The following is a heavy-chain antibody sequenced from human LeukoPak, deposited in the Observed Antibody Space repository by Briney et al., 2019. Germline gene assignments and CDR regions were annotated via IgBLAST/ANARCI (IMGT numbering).Heavy chain of an antibody. D-gene: IGHD3-10*01. CDR1: GFTFSSFA. CDR3: AKGWFGDC. V-gene: IGHV3-23*01. CDR2: ISGSGVST. Sequence: PGGSLRLPCAASGFTFSSFAMTWVRQAPGKGLEWVSAISGSGVSTYYADSVKGRFTISRDNSKNTLSLQMNSLGAEDTAVYYCAKGWFGDCWGQGTLVTVSS. J-gene: IGHJ4*02.